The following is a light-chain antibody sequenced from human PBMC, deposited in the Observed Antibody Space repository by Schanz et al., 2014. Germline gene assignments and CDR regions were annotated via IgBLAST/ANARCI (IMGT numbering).Light chain of an antibody. CDR2: AAT. Sequence: AIQLTQSPSSLSASVGDRVNITCRASQGIGDALGWYQQKPGQAPNLLIYAATHLRSGVPSRFSGSGSGTDFTLTISSLQPDDFATYYCQQYNSYPYTFGQGTKLEIK. V-gene: IGKV1-6*01. CDR3: QQYNSYPYT. J-gene: IGKJ2*01. CDR1: QGIGDA.